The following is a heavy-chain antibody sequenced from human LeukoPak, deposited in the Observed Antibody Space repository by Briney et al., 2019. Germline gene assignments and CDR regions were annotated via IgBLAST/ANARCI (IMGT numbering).Heavy chain of an antibody. V-gene: IGHV4-39*01. CDR3: ARSVMVIAIDAFDI. CDR1: GGSISSSSYY. J-gene: IGHJ3*02. CDR2: IYYSGST. D-gene: IGHD2-21*01. Sequence: KPSETLSITCTVSGGSISSSSYYWGWIRQPPGKGLEWIGSIYYSGSTYYNPSLKSRVTISVDTSKNQFSLKLSSVTAADTAVYYCARSVMVIAIDAFDIWGQGTMVTVSS.